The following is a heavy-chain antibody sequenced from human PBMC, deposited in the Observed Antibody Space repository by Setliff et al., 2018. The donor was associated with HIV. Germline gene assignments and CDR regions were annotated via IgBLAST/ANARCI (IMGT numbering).Heavy chain of an antibody. CDR2: MNPNSGNT. Sequence: ASVKVSCKASGYTFTSSDINWVRQATGQGLEWMGWMNPNSGNTGYAQKFQGRVTMTRNTSISTAYMELSSLGSEDTAVYYCARGQTTNNIKAEAFDIWGQGTLVTVSS. V-gene: IGHV1-8*02. D-gene: IGHD1-20*01. CDR1: GYTFTSSD. CDR3: ARGQTTNNIKAEAFDI. J-gene: IGHJ3*02.